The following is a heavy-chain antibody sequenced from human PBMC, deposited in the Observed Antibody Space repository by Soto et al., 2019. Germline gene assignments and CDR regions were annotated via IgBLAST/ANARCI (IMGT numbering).Heavy chain of an antibody. CDR1: RYTFAGYW. CDR2: IYPSDSDT. J-gene: IGHJ4*02. Sequence: GEYLKISCKGSRYTFAGYWIAWVRQRPGKGLELMGSIYPSDSDTGYRPSFQGQVTISADNSISSAYLQWSSLRASDTAMYYCARGAVPPRSSGYWGQGPPLTLS. CDR3: ARGAVPPRSSGY. D-gene: IGHD6-19*01. V-gene: IGHV5-51*01.